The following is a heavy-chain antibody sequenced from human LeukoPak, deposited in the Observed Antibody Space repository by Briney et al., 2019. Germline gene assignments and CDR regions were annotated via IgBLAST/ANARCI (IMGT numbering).Heavy chain of an antibody. D-gene: IGHD1-26*01. V-gene: IGHV1-69*04. CDR2: IIPIPGIA. Sequence: ASVKVSCKASGGTFSSYTISWVRQAPGHGLEWMGRIIPIPGIAKYAQKFQGRVTITADKSTSTAYMELSSLRSEDMAVYYCARDRSGSPGSAFDIWGQGTMVTVSS. J-gene: IGHJ3*02. CDR3: ARDRSGSPGSAFDI. CDR1: GGTFSSYT.